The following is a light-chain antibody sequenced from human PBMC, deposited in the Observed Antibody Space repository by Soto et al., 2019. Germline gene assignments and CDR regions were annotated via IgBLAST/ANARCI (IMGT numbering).Light chain of an antibody. J-gene: IGKJ5*01. CDR2: GAC. CDR1: QCGINS. Sequence: EIVLTQSPATLSGSPGERASLSCRASQCGINSLDWYQQKPGQAPRLLIHGACNRASGIPARYSGSRSGTELNLSISSLQSEDFAVYCCQQYNSWRPSITFGQGTRLEI. V-gene: IGKV3D-15*01. CDR3: QQYNSWRPSIT.